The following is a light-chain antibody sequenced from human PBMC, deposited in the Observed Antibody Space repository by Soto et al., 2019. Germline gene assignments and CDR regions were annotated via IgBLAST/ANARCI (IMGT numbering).Light chain of an antibody. CDR1: QSVGSSY. V-gene: IGKV3-20*01. J-gene: IGKJ1*01. CDR2: GAS. Sequence: VLTHSPGTLSLSPGETATLYCRASQSVGSSYLAWYQQKPGQAPRILIYGASSRATGIPDRFSGGGSGTVFTLTISRLEPEDFAVYYCQQYGSSRTLGQGTKVDIK. CDR3: QQYGSSRT.